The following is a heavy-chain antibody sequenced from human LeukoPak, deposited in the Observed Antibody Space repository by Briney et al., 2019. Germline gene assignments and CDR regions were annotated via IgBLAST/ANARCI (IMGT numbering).Heavy chain of an antibody. D-gene: IGHD2-2*02. V-gene: IGHV3-30*02. J-gene: IGHJ6*03. CDR3: ARDRRGHCSSTSCYTDMDV. Sequence: GGSLRLSCAASGFTFSNFGMHWVRQAPGKGLEWVAFIRFDGTSKYYADSVKGRFTISRDNAKNSLYLQMNSLRAEDTAVYYCARDRRGHCSSTSCYTDMDVWGKGTTVTVSS. CDR1: GFTFSNFG. CDR2: IRFDGTSK.